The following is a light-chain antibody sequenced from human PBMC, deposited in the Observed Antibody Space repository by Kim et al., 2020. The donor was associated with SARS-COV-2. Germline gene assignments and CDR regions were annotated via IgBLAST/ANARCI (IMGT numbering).Light chain of an antibody. CDR1: QDISRF. J-gene: IGKJ1*01. CDR3: LQHKNYPWT. V-gene: IGKV1-17*03. Sequence: DIQMTQSPSAMSASVGDRVTITCRASQDISRFLAWFQQKPGKVPKRLIYLTSNLQTAVPSRFSGSGSGTEFTLTISSLQPEDFATYFCLQHKNYPWTFVQGTKVDIK. CDR2: LTS.